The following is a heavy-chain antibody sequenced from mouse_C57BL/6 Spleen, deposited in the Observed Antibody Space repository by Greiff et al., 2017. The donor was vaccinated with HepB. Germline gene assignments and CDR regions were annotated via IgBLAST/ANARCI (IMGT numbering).Heavy chain of an antibody. D-gene: IGHD2-4*01. Sequence: EVKLQESGPGLVKPSQSLSLTCSVTGYSITSGYYWNWIRQFPGNKLEWMGYISYDGSNNYNPSLKNRISITRDTSKNQFFLKLNSVTTEDTATYYCARGGDYGGYFDVWGTGTTVTVSS. CDR3: ARGGDYGGYFDV. J-gene: IGHJ1*03. V-gene: IGHV3-6*01. CDR1: GYSITSGYY. CDR2: ISYDGSN.